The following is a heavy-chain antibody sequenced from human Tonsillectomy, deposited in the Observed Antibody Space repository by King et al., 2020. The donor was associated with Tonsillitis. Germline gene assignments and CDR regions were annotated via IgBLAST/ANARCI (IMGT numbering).Heavy chain of an antibody. CDR2: ISISSYII. D-gene: IGHD1-1*01. CDR1: GFTFSGYH. Sequence: QLVQSGGGLVPPGGSLRLSCAASGFTFSGYHMIWVRQAPGRGLEWVSYISISSYIIYADSLKGRFTFSRDNAKNSLYLQLNSLRAEDTGVYYCARVLHDVTGFDYCGQGTLVTVSS. J-gene: IGHJ4*02. CDR3: ARVLHDVTGFDY. V-gene: IGHV3-48*04.